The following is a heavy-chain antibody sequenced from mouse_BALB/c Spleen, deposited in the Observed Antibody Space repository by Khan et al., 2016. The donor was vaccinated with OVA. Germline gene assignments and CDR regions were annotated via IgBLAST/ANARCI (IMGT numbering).Heavy chain of an antibody. CDR3: GRDGVDHRNDGWFAY. J-gene: IGHJ3*01. CDR1: GYTFTSYT. D-gene: IGHD2-14*01. V-gene: IGHV1-4*01. Sequence: QVQLQQSGAELARPGASVKMSCKASGYTFTSYTIHWIKKRPGQGLEWIGYINPSNGYTNYNQKFKAKATLTTDTSSTTAYLQLSSLTSDDSAVYNCGRDGVDHRNDGWFAYWGQGTLVTVSA. CDR2: INPSNGYT.